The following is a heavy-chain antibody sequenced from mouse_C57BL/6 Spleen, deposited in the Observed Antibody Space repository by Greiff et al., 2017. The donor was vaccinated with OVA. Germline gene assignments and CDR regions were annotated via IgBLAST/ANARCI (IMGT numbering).Heavy chain of an antibody. CDR2: IWRGGST. Sequence: VKLMESGPGLVQPSQSLSITCTVSGFSLTSYGVHWVRQSPGKGLEWLGVIWRGGSTDYNAAFMSRLSITKDNSKSQVFFKMNSLQADDTAIYYCAKKDWDGGYAMDYWGQGTSVTVSS. V-gene: IGHV2-5*01. CDR1: GFSLTSYG. CDR3: AKKDWDGGYAMDY. J-gene: IGHJ4*01. D-gene: IGHD4-1*01.